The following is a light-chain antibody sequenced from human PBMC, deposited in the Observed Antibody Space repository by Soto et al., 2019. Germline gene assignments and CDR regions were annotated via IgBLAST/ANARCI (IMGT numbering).Light chain of an antibody. CDR3: MQALQTPPT. J-gene: IGKJ1*01. CDR2: LGS. Sequence: DIVMTQSPLSLPVTPGEPASISCRSSQSLLHTNGYNSLDWYLQKPGQSPQLLIYLGSNRASGVPDRFSGSGSGTDFTLNISRVEAEDVGVYYCMQALQTPPTFGQGTKVEIK. CDR1: QSLLHTNGYNS. V-gene: IGKV2-28*01.